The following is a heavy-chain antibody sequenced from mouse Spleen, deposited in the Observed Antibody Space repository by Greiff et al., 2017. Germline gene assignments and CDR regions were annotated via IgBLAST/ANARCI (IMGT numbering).Heavy chain of an antibody. CDR2: IYLGNGYT. J-gene: IGHJ2*01. D-gene: IGHD1-1*01. Sequence: VQLKESGSELVRPGSSVKMSCRTSGYTFTDYGLNWVKQRPGQGLEWIGYIYLGNGYTDYNEKFKGKATLTSDTSSSTAYMQLSSLTSEDSAIFFCARSYYGSRYYFDYWGQGTTLTVSS. CDR3: ARSYYGSRYYFDY. CDR1: GYTFTDYG. V-gene: IGHV1-58*01.